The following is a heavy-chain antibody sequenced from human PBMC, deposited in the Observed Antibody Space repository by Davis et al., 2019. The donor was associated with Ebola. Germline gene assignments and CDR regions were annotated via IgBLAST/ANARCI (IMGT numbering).Heavy chain of an antibody. D-gene: IGHD2-2*01. CDR2: INPNSGGT. CDR3: AREIIVVVPAAMRGWFDP. CDR1: GYTFIGNY. V-gene: IGHV1-2*02. Sequence: ASVKVSCKASGYTFIGNYIHWVRQAPGQGLEWMGWINPNSGGTYYAQNFQGRVTLTRDTSITTAYMELSRLRSDDAAVYWCAREIIVVVPAAMRGWFDPWGQGTLVTVSS. J-gene: IGHJ5*02.